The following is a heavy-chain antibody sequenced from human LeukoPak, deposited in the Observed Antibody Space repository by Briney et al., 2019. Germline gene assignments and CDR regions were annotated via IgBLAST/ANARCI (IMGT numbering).Heavy chain of an antibody. V-gene: IGHV3-74*01. CDR2: TNGDGRST. CDR3: ARDQLYCTGGYCYFDS. J-gene: IGHJ4*02. D-gene: IGHD2-8*02. Sequence: GRSLRLSCAASGFTFSSYTIHWVRQAPGKGLEWVSRTNGDGRSTSYADSVKGRFTISRDNAKNTLYLQMNSLRAEDTAVYYCARDQLYCTGGYCYFDSWGQGTLVTVSS. CDR1: GFTFSSYT.